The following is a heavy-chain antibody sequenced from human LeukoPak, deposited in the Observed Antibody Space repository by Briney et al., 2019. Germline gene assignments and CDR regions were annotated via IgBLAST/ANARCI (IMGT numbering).Heavy chain of an antibody. V-gene: IGHV4-34*01. Sequence: SETLSLTCAVSGESFSGYYWSWIRQPPGKGLEWIGEINHGGSTNNNPTLKSRVTISVDTSKNQFSLKLSSVTAADTAVYYCARRSDSDILTGYSNSRFDRWGQGTLVTVSS. D-gene: IGHD3-9*01. CDR3: ARRSDSDILTGYSNSRFDR. CDR1: GESFSGYY. CDR2: INHGGST. J-gene: IGHJ5*02.